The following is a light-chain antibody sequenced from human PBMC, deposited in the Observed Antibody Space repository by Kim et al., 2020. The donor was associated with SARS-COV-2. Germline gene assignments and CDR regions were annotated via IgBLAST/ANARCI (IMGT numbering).Light chain of an antibody. CDR2: GAS. CDR1: RRLSRNS. V-gene: IGKV3-20*01. CDR3: QQYDNSPPVT. Sequence: ESATLSAVSTRRLSRNSLVWYQQKPSQAPRLLFYGASSRATGIPDRFSGSVSGTDFTLTISRLEPEDFAVYYCQQYDNSPPVTFGGGTKVDIK. J-gene: IGKJ4*01.